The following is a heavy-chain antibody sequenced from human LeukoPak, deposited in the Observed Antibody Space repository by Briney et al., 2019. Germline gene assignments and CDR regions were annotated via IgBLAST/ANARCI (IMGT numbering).Heavy chain of an antibody. CDR2: INPNIGAT. D-gene: IGHD5-18*01. J-gene: IGHJ4*02. V-gene: IGHV1-69*13. CDR1: GCTFSGYY. CDR3: APLGDTAMGVDY. Sequence: GASVKVSCKASGCTFSGYYMNWVRQAPGQGLEWMGGINPNIGATNYAQKFQGRVTITADESTSTAYMELSSLRSEDTAVYYCAPLGDTAMGVDYWGQGTLVTVSS.